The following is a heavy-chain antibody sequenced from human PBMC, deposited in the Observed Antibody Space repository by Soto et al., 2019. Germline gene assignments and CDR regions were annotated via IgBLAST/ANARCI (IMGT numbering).Heavy chain of an antibody. Sequence: QVHLVQSGAEVKKHGSSVKVSCKASGGTFSSYAISWVRQAPGQGLEWMGGIIPIFGTANYAQKFQGRGTITAVESTNTAYMELSSLRSEDTAVYYCAIDSKMPAAWSGWYAGWYYYGKDVWGQGTTVTVSS. D-gene: IGHD6-19*01. V-gene: IGHV1-69*01. CDR3: AIDSKMPAAWSGWYAGWYYYGKDV. J-gene: IGHJ6*02. CDR2: IIPIFGTA. CDR1: GGTFSSYA.